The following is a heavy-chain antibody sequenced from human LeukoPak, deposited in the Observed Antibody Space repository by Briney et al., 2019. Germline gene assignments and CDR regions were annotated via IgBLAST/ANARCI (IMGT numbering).Heavy chain of an antibody. CDR1: GYSGTICG. CDR2: VSAYNGNT. J-gene: IGHJ4*02. Sequence: ASVTLSFKSSGYSGTICGYCWGWLAPGQGLERMGWVSAYNGNTNYSQKLQGRGTMTPDTSTSKASMDLRSLRSDATAVYYCARDHPEAGRGWQWDWGQGTLVPVSS. CDR3: ARDHPEAGRGWQWD. D-gene: IGHD6-19*01. V-gene: IGHV1-18*01.